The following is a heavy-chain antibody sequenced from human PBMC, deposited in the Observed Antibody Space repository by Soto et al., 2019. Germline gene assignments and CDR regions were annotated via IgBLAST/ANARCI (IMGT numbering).Heavy chain of an antibody. V-gene: IGHV3-9*01. CDR3: AKTAPPYDSQGYYPFDI. D-gene: IGHD3-22*01. J-gene: IGHJ3*02. CDR2: ISWNSGSI. Sequence: EVKLVESGGDLVQPGRSLRLSCAASGFTFEDFAMHWVRQAPGKGLEWVSGISWNSGSIGYADPVKGRFTISRDNAKNSLYLDMNSLKTEDSALYYCAKTAPPYDSQGYYPFDIWGQGTLVSVSS. CDR1: GFTFEDFA.